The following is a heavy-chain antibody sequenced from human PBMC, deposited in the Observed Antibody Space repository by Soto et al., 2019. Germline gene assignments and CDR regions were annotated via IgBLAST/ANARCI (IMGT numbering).Heavy chain of an antibody. J-gene: IGHJ4*02. V-gene: IGHV3-33*01. CDR1: GFTFSIYG. Sequence: QVQLVQSGGGVVQPGRSLRLSCAASGFTFSIYGMHWVRQAPGQGLEWVAVIWYDGSNQYYADSVKGRFTISRDNSKKTLYLKMNSLRADDTAVYYCARATTGQWLELDYWGQGTLVTVSS. CDR2: IWYDGSNQ. D-gene: IGHD6-19*01. CDR3: ARATTGQWLELDY.